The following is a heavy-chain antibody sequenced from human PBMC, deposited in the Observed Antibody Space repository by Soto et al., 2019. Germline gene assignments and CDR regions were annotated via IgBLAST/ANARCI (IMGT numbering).Heavy chain of an antibody. CDR3: ARVPAANAWFDP. CDR2: IYYSGST. V-gene: IGHV4-30-4*01. Sequence: LSLTCTVSGGSISSGDYYWSWIRQPPGKGLEWIGYIYYSGSTYYNPSLKSRVTISVDTSKNQFSLKLSSVTAADTAVYYCARVPAANAWFDPWGQGTLVTVSS. J-gene: IGHJ5*02. CDR1: GGSISSGDYY. D-gene: IGHD2-2*01.